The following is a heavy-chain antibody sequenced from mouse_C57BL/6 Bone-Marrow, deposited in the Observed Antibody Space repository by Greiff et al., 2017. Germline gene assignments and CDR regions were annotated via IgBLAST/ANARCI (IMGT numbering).Heavy chain of an antibody. J-gene: IGHJ3*01. CDR2: INPSSGYT. CDR1: VYTFTSYW. D-gene: IGHD2-12*01. V-gene: IGHV1-7*01. Sequence: VQLQQSGAELAKPGASVTLSCKASVYTFTSYWMHWVKQRPGQGLEWIGYINPSSGYTKYNQKFKDKATLTADKSSSTAYMQLSSLTYEDSAVYYCAILRLGFAYWGQGTLVTVSA. CDR3: AILRLGFAY.